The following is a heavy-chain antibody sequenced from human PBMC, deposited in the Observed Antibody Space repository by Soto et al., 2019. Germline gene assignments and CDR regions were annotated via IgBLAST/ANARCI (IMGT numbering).Heavy chain of an antibody. CDR2: IKQDGSEK. V-gene: IGHV3-7*01. CDR3: ARFSSGWSSAFDF. CDR1: GFTFSSYW. D-gene: IGHD6-19*01. Sequence: GGSLRLSCAASGFTFSSYWMSWVRRAPGKGLEWVANIKQDGSEKYYVDSVKGRFTISRDNAKNSLYLQMNSLRAEDTAVYYCARFSSGWSSAFDFWGQGTMVT. J-gene: IGHJ3*01.